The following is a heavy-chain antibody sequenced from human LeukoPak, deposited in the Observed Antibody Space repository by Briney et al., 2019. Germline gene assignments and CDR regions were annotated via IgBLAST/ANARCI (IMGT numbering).Heavy chain of an antibody. CDR1: GGTFSSYA. J-gene: IGHJ4*02. Sequence: SSVKVSCKASGGTFSSYAISWLRQAPGQGLEWMGGIIPMFGTANYAQKFEGRVTITTDESTSTAYMELRGLISEDTAVDYCARETGYSSGWYLGYFDYWGQGTLVTVSS. CDR3: ARETGYSSGWYLGYFDY. V-gene: IGHV1-69*05. D-gene: IGHD6-19*01. CDR2: IIPMFGTA.